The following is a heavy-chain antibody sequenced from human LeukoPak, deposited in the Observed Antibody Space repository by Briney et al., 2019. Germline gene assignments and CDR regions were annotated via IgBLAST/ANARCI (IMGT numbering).Heavy chain of an antibody. D-gene: IGHD3-22*01. CDR3: ATAVYYYDSSGYGPFDY. J-gene: IGHJ4*02. CDR2: FDPEDGET. Sequence: ASVKVSCKVSGYTLTELSMHWVRQAPGKGLEWMGGFDPEDGETIYAQKFQGRVTMTEDTSTDTAYMELSSLRSEDTAVYYCATAVYYYDSSGYGPFDYWGQETLVTVSS. CDR1: GYTLTELS. V-gene: IGHV1-24*01.